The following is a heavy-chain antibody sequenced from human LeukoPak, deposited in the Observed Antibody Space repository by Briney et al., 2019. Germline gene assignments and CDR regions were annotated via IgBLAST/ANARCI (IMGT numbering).Heavy chain of an antibody. D-gene: IGHD6-6*01. CDR3: ARVYSSSSWGLYFDY. J-gene: IGHJ4*02. V-gene: IGHV1-2*02. CDR1: GYTFTGYY. CDR2: INPNSGGT. Sequence: ASVKVSCKASGYTFTGYYMHWVRQAPGQGLEWMGWINPNSGGTNYAQKFQGRVTMTRDTSISTAYMELSRLRSDDMAVYYCARVYSSSSWGLYFDYWGQGTLVTVSS.